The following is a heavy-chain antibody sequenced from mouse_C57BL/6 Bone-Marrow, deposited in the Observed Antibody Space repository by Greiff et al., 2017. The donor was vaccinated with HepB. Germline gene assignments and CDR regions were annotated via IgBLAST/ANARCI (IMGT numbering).Heavy chain of an antibody. D-gene: IGHD2-9*01. CDR2: IYPGGGYT. V-gene: IGHV1-63*01. Sequence: VQRVESGAELVRPGTSVKMSCKASGYTFTNYWIGWAKQRPGHGLEWIGDIYPGGGYTNYNEKFKGKATLTADKSSSTAYMQFSSLTSEDSAIYYCARNSYYGYDYYAMDYWGQGTSVTVSS. J-gene: IGHJ4*01. CDR3: ARNSYYGYDYYAMDY. CDR1: GYTFTNYW.